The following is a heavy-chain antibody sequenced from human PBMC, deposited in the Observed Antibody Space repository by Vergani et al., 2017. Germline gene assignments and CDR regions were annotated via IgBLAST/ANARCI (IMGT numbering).Heavy chain of an antibody. CDR2: IRSKSDGETT. Sequence: EVHLVESGGGLVQPGRSLRLSCSGSGFTLGDYAMTWVRQAPGKGLEWVGRIRSKSDGETTKYAGPVKGRFVISRDDSKNTIYLQMNRLKSEDTAVYYCTTLDYGDFSIHLHWGQGILVTVSS. CDR3: TTLDYGDFSIHLH. CDR1: GFTLGDYA. J-gene: IGHJ4*02. V-gene: IGHV3-15*01. D-gene: IGHD4-17*01.